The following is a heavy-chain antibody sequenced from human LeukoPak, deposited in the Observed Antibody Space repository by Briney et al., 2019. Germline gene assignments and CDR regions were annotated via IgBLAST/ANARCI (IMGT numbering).Heavy chain of an antibody. CDR2: INGDGSST. CDR3: ARGYSSSYRIDY. CDR1: GFTFSSYW. V-gene: IGHV3-74*01. Sequence: GGSLRLSCAASGFTFSSYWMHWVRQAPGKGLVWVSRINGDGSSTTYADSVKGRFTISRGNAKNTLYLQMNSLRAEDTAVYYCARGYSSSYRIDYWGQGTLVTVSS. J-gene: IGHJ4*02. D-gene: IGHD6-6*01.